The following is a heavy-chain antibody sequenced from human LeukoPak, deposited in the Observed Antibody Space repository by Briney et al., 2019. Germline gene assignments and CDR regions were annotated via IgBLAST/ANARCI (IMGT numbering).Heavy chain of an antibody. J-gene: IGHJ4*02. CDR1: GGSISSGSYY. V-gene: IGHV4-61*02. D-gene: IGHD3-22*01. Sequence: PSETLSHTCTVSGGSISSGSYYWSWIRQPAGKGLEWIGRIYTSGSTNYNPSLKSRVTISVDTSKNQFSLKLSSVTAADTAVYYCARDELVVINYWGQGTLVTVSS. CDR2: IYTSGST. CDR3: ARDELVVINY.